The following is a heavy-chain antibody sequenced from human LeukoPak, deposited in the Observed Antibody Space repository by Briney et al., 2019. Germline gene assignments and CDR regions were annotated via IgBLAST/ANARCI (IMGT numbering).Heavy chain of an antibody. CDR2: IHYSGYT. J-gene: IGHJ4*02. CDR3: ARGERPGPDY. V-gene: IGHV4-59*02. CDR1: GGSVSGYY. D-gene: IGHD2-8*02. Sequence: PSETLSLTCIVSGGSVSGYYWSWIRRPPGKGLEWIGYIHYSGYTNYNPSLKSRVTISVDTSRNQFSLNLNSVTAADTAVYYCARGERPGPDYWGQGTLVTVSS.